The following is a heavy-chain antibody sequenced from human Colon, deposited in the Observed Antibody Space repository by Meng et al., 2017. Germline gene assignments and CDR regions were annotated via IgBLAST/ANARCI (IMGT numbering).Heavy chain of an antibody. J-gene: IGHJ4*02. D-gene: IGHD3-22*01. V-gene: IGHV3-74*01. CDR3: ARSGYNNGYDY. CDR2: MSIDETAT. Sequence: VQLGGTGRTLVRPGGSLRLSCAVSGFSVSAHWMHWVRQVPGKGLVGIARMSIDETATTYADSVKGRFTISRGNGKNTLHLQMSSLRAEDSAVYYCARSGYNNGYDYWGQGTLVTVSS. CDR1: GFSVSAHW.